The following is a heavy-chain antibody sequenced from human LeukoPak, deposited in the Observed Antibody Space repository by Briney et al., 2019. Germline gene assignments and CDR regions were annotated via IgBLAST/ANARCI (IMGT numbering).Heavy chain of an antibody. V-gene: IGHV4-31*03. CDR3: ARVIFYVWGSPDAFDI. CDR1: GGSISSGGYY. D-gene: IGHD3-16*01. Sequence: SETLSLTCTVSGGSISSGGYYWSWIRQHPGKGLEWIGYIYYSGSTYYNPSLKSRVTISVDTSKNQFSLKLSSVTAADTAVYYCARVIFYVWGSPDAFDIWGQGTMVTVSS. CDR2: IYYSGST. J-gene: IGHJ3*02.